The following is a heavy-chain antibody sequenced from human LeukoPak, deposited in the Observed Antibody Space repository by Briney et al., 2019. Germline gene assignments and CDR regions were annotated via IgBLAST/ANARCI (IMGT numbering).Heavy chain of an antibody. CDR1: GFTFSSYG. CDR2: ISYDGSNK. J-gene: IGHJ4*02. D-gene: IGHD2-15*01. Sequence: GGSLRLSCAASGFTFSSYGMHWVRQAPGKGLEWVAVISYDGSNKYYADSVKGRFTISRDNSKNTLYLQMNSLRAEDTAVYYCAKAKERDIVVVVAATLRLLQPLPDDYWGQGTLVTVSS. CDR3: AKAKERDIVVVVAATLRLLQPLPDDY. V-gene: IGHV3-30*18.